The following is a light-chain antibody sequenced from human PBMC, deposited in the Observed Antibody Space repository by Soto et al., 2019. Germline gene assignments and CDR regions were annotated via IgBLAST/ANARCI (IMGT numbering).Light chain of an antibody. Sequence: EIVMTQSPATLSVSPGKRATLSCRASQSVRTTYLAWYQQKPGQAPRLLIYNASNRTTGIPDRFSGSGSGTDFTLTINRLEPADFAVYFCQQYDGPPLTFGPGTKVDI. CDR1: QSVRTTY. J-gene: IGKJ3*01. CDR3: QQYDGPPLT. CDR2: NAS. V-gene: IGKV3-20*01.